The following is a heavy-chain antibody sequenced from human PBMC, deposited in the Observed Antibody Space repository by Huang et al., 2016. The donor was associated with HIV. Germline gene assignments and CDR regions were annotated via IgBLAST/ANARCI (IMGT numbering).Heavy chain of an antibody. CDR1: GGSIRSSDYH. Sequence: QLLLQESGPGLVKPSEALALTCAVSGGSIRSSDYHWGWIRQPPGKGLEWIGSLYDKVSTHYSPSLKSRVTIAVDTSKNLFFLNLTSMTAADTAVYYCARHREGPVAYYSGWGSHLNYMDVWGRGRTVVVSS. D-gene: IGHD3-10*01. V-gene: IGHV4-39*01. J-gene: IGHJ6*03. CDR3: ARHREGPVAYYSGWGSHLNYMDV. CDR2: LYDKVST.